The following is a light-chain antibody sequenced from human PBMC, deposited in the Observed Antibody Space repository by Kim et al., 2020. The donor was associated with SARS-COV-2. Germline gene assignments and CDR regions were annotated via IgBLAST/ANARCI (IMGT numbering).Light chain of an antibody. Sequence: RATIKCKSSQSVLVSSNNQNYLAWHQQKPGPPPKLLIHWASTRESGVPDRFSGSGSGTDFTLTINGLQAEDVAVYYCQQYYAPPLTFGRGTRVEIK. CDR3: QQYYAPPLT. J-gene: IGKJ4*01. V-gene: IGKV4-1*01. CDR1: QSVLVSSNNQNY. CDR2: WAS.